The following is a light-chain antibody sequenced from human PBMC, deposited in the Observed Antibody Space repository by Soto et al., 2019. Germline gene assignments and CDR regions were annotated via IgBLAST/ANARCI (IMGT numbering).Light chain of an antibody. CDR1: SSVVGGYNY. J-gene: IGLJ1*01. V-gene: IGLV2-11*01. CDR2: DIS. CDR3: GSYAGSYTYV. Sequence: QSVLTQPRSVSGSPGQSVTISCTGTSSVVGGYNYVSWYQQHPGKAPKLMIYDISKRPSRVPDRFSGSKSGNTASLTISGLQAEDEADYYCGSYAGSYTYVFGTGTKGTVL.